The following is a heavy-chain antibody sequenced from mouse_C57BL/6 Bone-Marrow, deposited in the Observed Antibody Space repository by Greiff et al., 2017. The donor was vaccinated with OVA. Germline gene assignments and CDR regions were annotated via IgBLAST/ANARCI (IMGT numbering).Heavy chain of an antibody. CDR1: GFTFSDYG. J-gene: IGHJ3*01. D-gene: IGHD2-3*01. V-gene: IGHV5-17*01. CDR2: ISSGSSTI. CDR3: ARPIYDGYSGGFAY. Sequence: EVQGVESGGGLVKPGGSLKLSCAASGFTFSDYGMHWVRQAPEKGLEWVAYISSGSSTIYYADTVKGRFTISRDNAKNTLFLQMTSLRSEDTAMYYCARPIYDGYSGGFAYWGQGTLVTVSA.